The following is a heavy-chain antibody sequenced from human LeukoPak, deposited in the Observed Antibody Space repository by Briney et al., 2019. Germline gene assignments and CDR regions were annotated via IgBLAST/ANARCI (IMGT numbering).Heavy chain of an antibody. CDR3: ATPKDGDYATVVFDY. J-gene: IGHJ4*02. D-gene: IGHD4-17*01. V-gene: IGHV1-69*13. Sequence: GASVKVSCKASGGTFSSYAISWVRLAPGQGLEWMGGIIPIFGTANYAQKFQGRVTITADESTSTAYMELSSLRSEDTAVYYCATPKDGDYATVVFDYWGQGTLVTVSS. CDR1: GGTFSSYA. CDR2: IIPIFGTA.